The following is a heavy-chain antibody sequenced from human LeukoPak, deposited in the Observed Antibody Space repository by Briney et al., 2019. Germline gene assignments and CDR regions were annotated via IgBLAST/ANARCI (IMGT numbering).Heavy chain of an antibody. CDR1: GGSFSGYY. V-gene: IGHV4-34*01. D-gene: IGHD2-2*01. Sequence: SETLSLTCAVYGGSFSGYYWSWIRQPPGKGLEWIGEINHSGSTNYNPSLKSRVTISVDTSKNQFSLKLSSVTAADTAVYYCARYCSSTRPRIQRPRRFDPWGQGTLVTVSS. J-gene: IGHJ5*02. CDR3: ARYCSSTRPRIQRPRRFDP. CDR2: INHSGST.